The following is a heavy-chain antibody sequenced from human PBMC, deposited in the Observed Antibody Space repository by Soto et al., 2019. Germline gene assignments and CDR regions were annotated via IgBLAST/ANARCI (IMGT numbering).Heavy chain of an antibody. Sequence: ASVKVSCKTSGYTFTGYYMHWVRQAPGQGLEWMGWINPNSGGTNYAQKFQGRVTMTRDTSISTAYMELSRLRSDDTAVYYCARVNVVVVAATREYYFDYWGQGTLVTVSS. J-gene: IGHJ4*02. D-gene: IGHD2-15*01. CDR2: INPNSGGT. V-gene: IGHV1-2*02. CDR1: GYTFTGYY. CDR3: ARVNVVVVAATREYYFDY.